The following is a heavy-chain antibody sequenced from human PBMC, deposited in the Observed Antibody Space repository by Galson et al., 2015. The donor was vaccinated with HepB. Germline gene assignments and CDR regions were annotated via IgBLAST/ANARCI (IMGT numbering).Heavy chain of an antibody. V-gene: IGHV1-69*13. D-gene: IGHD4-17*01. CDR3: ARGPTYGDQILDY. CDR2: IIPIFGTA. Sequence: SVKVSCKASGGTFSSYAISWVRQAPGQGLEWMGGIIPIFGTANYAQKFQGRVTITADESTSTAYMELSSLRSEDTAVYYCARGPTYGDQILDYWGQGTLVTVSS. J-gene: IGHJ4*02. CDR1: GGTFSSYA.